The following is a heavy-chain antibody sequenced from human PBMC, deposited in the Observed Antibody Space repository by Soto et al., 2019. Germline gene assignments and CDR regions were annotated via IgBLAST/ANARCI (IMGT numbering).Heavy chain of an antibody. V-gene: IGHV3-23*01. D-gene: IGHD2-21*02. Sequence: EVQLLDSGGDLVPPGGSLRLSCAASGFTFSSHAMIWVRQAPGKGLEWVSAINSGGDLTYYADSVKGRFTISRDNSKNTLYLQMSSLRSEDTALYYCAKLVASATSYWGQGTLVAVSS. CDR2: INSGGDLT. J-gene: IGHJ4*02. CDR3: AKLVASATSY. CDR1: GFTFSSHA.